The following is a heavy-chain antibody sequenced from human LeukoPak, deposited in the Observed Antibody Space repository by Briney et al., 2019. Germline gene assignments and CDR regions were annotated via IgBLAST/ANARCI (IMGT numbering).Heavy chain of an antibody. J-gene: IGHJ4*02. CDR3: ARDPSVYDPPGYYFDY. CDR2: ISSSGSTI. D-gene: IGHD3-3*01. Sequence: GGSLRLSCAASGFTFSDYYMSWIRQAPGKGLEGVSYISSSGSTIYYADSVKGRFTISRDNAKNSLYLQMNSLRAEDTAVYYCARDPSVYDPPGYYFDYWGQGTLVTVSS. CDR1: GFTFSDYY. V-gene: IGHV3-11*04.